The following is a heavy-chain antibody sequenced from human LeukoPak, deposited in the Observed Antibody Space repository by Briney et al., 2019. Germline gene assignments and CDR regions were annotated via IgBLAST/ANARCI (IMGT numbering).Heavy chain of an antibody. Sequence: QPGRSLRLSCAASGFTFSSYGMHWVRQAPGKGLEWVAVIWYDGNNKHHADSVKGRFTISRDNSKNTLYLQMNSLRAEDTAVYYCARGGSSGHYYGLDVWGQGTTVTVSS. V-gene: IGHV3-33*01. CDR3: ARGGSSGHYYGLDV. J-gene: IGHJ6*02. CDR2: IWYDGNNK. CDR1: GFTFSSYG. D-gene: IGHD6-19*01.